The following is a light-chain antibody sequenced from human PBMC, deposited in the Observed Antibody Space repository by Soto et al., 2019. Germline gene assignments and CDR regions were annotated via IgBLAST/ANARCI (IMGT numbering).Light chain of an antibody. CDR2: AAS. CDR1: QSISNH. Sequence: DIQMTQSPSSLSASVEDRVIITCRASQSISNHLNWYQQKPGKAPKLLIFAASSLQSGVPSRFSGSGSGTDFTLTISRLEPEDFATYYCQQSYSTPRTFGQGTKVDI. J-gene: IGKJ1*01. V-gene: IGKV1-39*01. CDR3: QQSYSTPRT.